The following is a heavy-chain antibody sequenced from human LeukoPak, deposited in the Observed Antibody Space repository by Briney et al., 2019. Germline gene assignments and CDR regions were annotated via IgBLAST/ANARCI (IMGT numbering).Heavy chain of an antibody. D-gene: IGHD6-13*01. J-gene: IGHJ5*02. CDR1: GFTFSDYY. CDR2: IDNRSTNT. Sequence: GGSLRLSCAASGFTFSDYYMSWIRQAPGKGLEWVSCIDNRSTNTNYADSVKGRFTISRDNVKNLLYLEMNSLRAEDTAVYYGATDNQQVARFDPWGQGTLVTVSS. V-gene: IGHV3-11*05. CDR3: ATDNQQVARFDP.